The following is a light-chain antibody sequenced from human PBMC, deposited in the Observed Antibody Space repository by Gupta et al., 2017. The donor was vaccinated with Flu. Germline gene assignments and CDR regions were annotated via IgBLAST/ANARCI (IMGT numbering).Light chain of an antibody. V-gene: IGKV3D-15*01. CDR3: QQYNNWPLT. CDR1: QSVSSN. CDR2: RTS. J-gene: IGKJ4*01. Sequence: GERATLSCRASQSVSSNLAWYQQKPGQAPRLLIYRTSNRATGIPARFSGSGSETEFTLTISSLQSEDFAVYWCQQYNNWPLTFGGGTKVEIK.